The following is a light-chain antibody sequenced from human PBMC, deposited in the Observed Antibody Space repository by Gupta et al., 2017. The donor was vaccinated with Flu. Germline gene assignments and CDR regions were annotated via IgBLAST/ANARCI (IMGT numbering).Light chain of an antibody. CDR3: QQSYSTRLT. CDR2: AAS. J-gene: IGKJ4*01. V-gene: IGKV1-39*01. CDR1: QSISSY. Sequence: GDRVTITCRASQSISSYLNWYQQKPWKAPKLLIYAASSLQIGVPSRFSGSGSGTDFTLTISSLQPEDFATYYCQQSYSTRLTFGGGTKVEIK.